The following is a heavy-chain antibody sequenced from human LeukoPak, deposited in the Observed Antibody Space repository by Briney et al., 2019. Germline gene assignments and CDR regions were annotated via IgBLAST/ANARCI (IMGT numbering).Heavy chain of an antibody. J-gene: IGHJ4*02. CDR1: GGSFSGYY. D-gene: IGHD4-11*01. V-gene: IGHV4-34*01. Sequence: SETLSLTCAVYGGSFSGYYWSWIRQPLGKGLEWIGEINHSGSTNYNPSLKSRVTISVDTSKNQFSLKLSSVTAADTAVYYCARFYSNSFDYWGQGTLVTVSS. CDR2: INHSGST. CDR3: ARFYSNSFDY.